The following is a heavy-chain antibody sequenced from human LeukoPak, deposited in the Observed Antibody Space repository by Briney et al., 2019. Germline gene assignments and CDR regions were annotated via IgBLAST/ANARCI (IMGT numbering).Heavy chain of an antibody. V-gene: IGHV4-39*07. D-gene: IGHD3-10*01. Sequence: PSETLSLTCTVSGGSISSSSYYWGWIRQPPGKGLEWIGSIYYSGSTYYNPSLKSRVTISVDTSKNQFSLILSSVTAADTAVYYCATGKSTYYYGSGSYIYPGVLDYWGQGTLVTVSS. CDR3: ATGKSTYYYGSGSYIYPGVLDY. CDR1: GGSISSSSYY. CDR2: IYYSGST. J-gene: IGHJ4*02.